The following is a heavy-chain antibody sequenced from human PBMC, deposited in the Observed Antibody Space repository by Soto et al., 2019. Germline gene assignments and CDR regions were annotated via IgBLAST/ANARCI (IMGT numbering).Heavy chain of an antibody. CDR2: IIPIFGTA. CDR1: GGTFSSYA. J-gene: IGHJ5*02. V-gene: IGHV1-69*13. D-gene: IGHD3-3*01. Sequence: ASVKVSCKASGGTFSSYAISWVRQAPGQGLEWMGGIIPIFGTANYAQKFQGGVTITADESTSTAYMELSSLRSEDTAVYYCARGPRYDFWRGNYTRSWFDPWGQGTLVTVSS. CDR3: ARGPRYDFWRGNYTRSWFDP.